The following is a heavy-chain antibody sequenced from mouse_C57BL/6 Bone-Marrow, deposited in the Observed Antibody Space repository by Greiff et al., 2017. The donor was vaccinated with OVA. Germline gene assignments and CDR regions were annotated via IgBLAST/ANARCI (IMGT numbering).Heavy chain of an antibody. J-gene: IGHJ3*01. CDR1: GFTFSSYA. CDR3: ARGDLPWFAY. CDR2: ISDGGSYT. D-gene: IGHD2-1*01. Sequence: EVQGVESGGGLVKPGGSLKLSCAASGFTFSSYAMSWVRQTPEKRLEWVATISDGGSYTYYPANVKGRFTISRDNAKNNLYLQMSHQKSEDTAMYYCARGDLPWFAYWGQGTLVTVSA. V-gene: IGHV5-4*01.